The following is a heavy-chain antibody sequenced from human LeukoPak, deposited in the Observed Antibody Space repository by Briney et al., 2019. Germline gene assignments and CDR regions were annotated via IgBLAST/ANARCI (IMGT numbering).Heavy chain of an antibody. Sequence: GGSLRLSCAASGFTLSSYAMSWVRQAPGKGLEWVAKIKTDGSQIYYVDSVKGRFTISRDKAKNSLYLQMSSLRAEDTAVYYCARDRDNSSWYGEFDYWGQGTLVTVSS. V-gene: IGHV3-7*01. J-gene: IGHJ4*02. D-gene: IGHD6-13*01. CDR3: ARDRDNSSWYGEFDY. CDR1: GFTLSSYA. CDR2: IKTDGSQI.